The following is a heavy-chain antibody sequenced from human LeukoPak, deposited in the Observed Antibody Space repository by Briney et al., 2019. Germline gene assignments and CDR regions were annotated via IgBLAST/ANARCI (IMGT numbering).Heavy chain of an antibody. V-gene: IGHV3-30*02. CDR1: GFTFSNYG. CDR2: IQYDGSNK. Sequence: PGGSLRFSCAASGFTFSNYGMHWVRQAPGKGLKWVAFIQYDGSNKDYEDSVKGRFTISRDNSRNTLYLQMNSLRAEDTAVYYCAKDSHRYCTGASCYSHGRGFDYWGQGILVTVSS. D-gene: IGHD2-15*01. CDR3: AKDSHRYCTGASCYSHGRGFDY. J-gene: IGHJ4*02.